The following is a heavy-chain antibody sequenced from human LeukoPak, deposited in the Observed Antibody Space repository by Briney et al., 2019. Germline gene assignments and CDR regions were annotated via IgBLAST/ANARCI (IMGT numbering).Heavy chain of an antibody. Sequence: SQTLSLTCTVSGGSISSGDYYWSWIRLPPGKGLEWIGYIYYSGSTYHNPSLKSRFTISVDTSKNQFSLKLSSVTAADTAVYYCARDSGGYCSGGSCYSDYWGQGTLVTVSS. D-gene: IGHD2-15*01. CDR1: GGSISSGDYY. V-gene: IGHV4-30-4*08. CDR2: IYYSGST. J-gene: IGHJ4*02. CDR3: ARDSGGYCSGGSCYSDY.